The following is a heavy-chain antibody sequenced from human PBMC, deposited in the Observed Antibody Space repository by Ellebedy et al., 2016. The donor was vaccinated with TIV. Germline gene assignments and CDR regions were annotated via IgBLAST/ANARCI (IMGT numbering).Heavy chain of an antibody. CDR1: GFTFSSYW. CDR3: ARLGVIAAAGATDY. CDR2: IKQDGSDK. Sequence: GESLKISCAASGFTFSSYWMSWVRQAPGKGLEWVASIKQDGSDKRYVDSVKGRFTIPRDNAKNSLYLQIPSLRAEDTAMYYCARLGVIAAAGATDYWGQGTLVTVSS. J-gene: IGHJ4*02. V-gene: IGHV3-7*03. D-gene: IGHD6-13*01.